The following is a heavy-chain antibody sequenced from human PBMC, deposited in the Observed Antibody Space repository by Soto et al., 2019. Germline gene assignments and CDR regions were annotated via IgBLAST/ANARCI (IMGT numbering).Heavy chain of an antibody. J-gene: IGHJ5*02. CDR1: GFPFSSYA. CDR2: ISGSGGST. CDR3: AKDPRGPSSGGSGYYLESWFDP. V-gene: IGHV3-23*01. D-gene: IGHD3-22*01. Sequence: VGSLRLSCAASGFPFSSYAMSWVRQAPGKGLEWVSAISGSGGSTYYADSVKGRFTISRDNSKNTLYLQMNSLRAEDTAVYYCAKDPRGPSSGGSGYYLESWFDPWGQGTLVTVSS.